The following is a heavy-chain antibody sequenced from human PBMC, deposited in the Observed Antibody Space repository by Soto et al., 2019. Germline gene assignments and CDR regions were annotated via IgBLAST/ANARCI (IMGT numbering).Heavy chain of an antibody. CDR3: AHKSSSAYFDY. D-gene: IGHD6-19*01. V-gene: IGHV2-5*02. J-gene: IGHJ4*02. CDR1: GFSLSTSGVG. CDR2: IYWDDDK. Sequence: QINLKESGPTLVKPTQTLTLTCSFSGFSLSTSGVGVGWIRQPPGKALEWLALIYWDDDKRYSPSLESRLTITKVTSKNQVVLTMTNVDPVDTTTYFCAHKSSSAYFDYWGQGTLVTVSS.